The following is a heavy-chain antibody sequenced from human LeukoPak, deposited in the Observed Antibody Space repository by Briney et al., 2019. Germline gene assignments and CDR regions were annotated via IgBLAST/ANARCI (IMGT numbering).Heavy chain of an antibody. J-gene: IGHJ4*02. CDR2: MSNSGST. D-gene: IGHD6-13*01. CDR3: ARRSQTVAGRGIDY. V-gene: IGHV4-39*01. CDR1: GGSISSSSSHY. Sequence: SETLSLTCTVSGGSISSSSSHYWAWIRQPPGKGLEWIGTMSNSGSTYYNPSLKSRVTISGDTSKNQFSLKLSSMTAADTAVFYCARRSQTVAGRGIDYWGQGTLVTVSS.